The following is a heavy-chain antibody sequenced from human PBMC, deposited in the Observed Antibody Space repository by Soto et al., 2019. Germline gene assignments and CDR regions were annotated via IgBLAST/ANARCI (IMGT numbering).Heavy chain of an antibody. CDR1: GFTFDDYA. CDR2: ISWNSGSI. J-gene: IGHJ3*02. CDR3: AKGAVAGISDAFDI. V-gene: IGHV3-9*01. Sequence: EVQLVESGGGLVQPGRSLRLSCAASGFTFDDYAMHWVRQAPGKGLEWVSGISWNSGSIGYADSVKGRFTISRDNANNSLYLQMNSLRAEDTALYYCAKGAVAGISDAFDIWGQGTMVTVSS. D-gene: IGHD6-19*01.